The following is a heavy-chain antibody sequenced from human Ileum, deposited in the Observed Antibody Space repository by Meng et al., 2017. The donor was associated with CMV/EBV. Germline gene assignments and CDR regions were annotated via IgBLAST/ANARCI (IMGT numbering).Heavy chain of an antibody. CDR2: IYAGGST. D-gene: IGHD3-16*02. J-gene: IGHJ5*01. V-gene: IGHV3-53*01. CDR3: ARGYTRGLDP. CDR1: GLSVSTNY. Sequence: GGSLRLSCAASGLSVSTNYMNWVRQAPGKGREWGSVIYAGGSTYNADSVQGRFTISRDSSRNTLYLQMNSLRAEDTAIYSCARGYTRGLDPWGQGTLVTVAS.